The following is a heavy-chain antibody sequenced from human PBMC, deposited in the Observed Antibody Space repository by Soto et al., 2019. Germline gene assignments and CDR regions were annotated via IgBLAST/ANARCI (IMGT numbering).Heavy chain of an antibody. CDR3: ARAVAGPYDFWSGYNIYYYMDV. CDR2: ISAYNGNT. CDR1: GYTFTSYG. J-gene: IGHJ6*03. V-gene: IGHV1-18*01. D-gene: IGHD3-3*01. Sequence: KNTPASVKVSCKASGYTFTSYGISWLRQAPGQGLEWMRWISAYNGNTNYAQKLQGRVTMTTDTSTSTAYMELRSLRSDDTAVYYCARAVAGPYDFWSGYNIYYYMDVWGKGTTVTVSS.